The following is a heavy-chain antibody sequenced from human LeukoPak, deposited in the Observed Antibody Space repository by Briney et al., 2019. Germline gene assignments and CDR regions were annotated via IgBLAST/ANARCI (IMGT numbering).Heavy chain of an antibody. V-gene: IGHV4-34*01. CDR1: GGSSSGYY. CDR3: ARGHPLYYGSGSYYNHHPGSHHPYFDY. D-gene: IGHD3-10*01. J-gene: IGHJ4*02. Sequence: RSETPSHTPAVYGGSSSGYYWSWIRHPPGKRLWWSGEINHRVNTTHTPSLKSRVTISVDTSKNQFSLKLSSVTAADTAVYYCARGHPLYYGSGSYYNHHPGSHHPYFDYWGQGTLVTVSS. CDR2: INHRVNT.